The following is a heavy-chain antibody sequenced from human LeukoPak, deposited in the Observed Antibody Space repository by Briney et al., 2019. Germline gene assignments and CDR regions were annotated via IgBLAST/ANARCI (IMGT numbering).Heavy chain of an antibody. CDR1: GFTFSSYG. V-gene: IGHV3-30*02. Sequence: QPGGSLRPSCAASGFTFSSYGMHWVRQAPGKGLEWVAFIRYDGSNKYYADSAKGRFTISRDNSKNTLYLQMNSLRAEDTAVYYCAKDPYCSSTSCPRDYWGQGTLVTVSS. J-gene: IGHJ4*02. D-gene: IGHD2-2*01. CDR2: IRYDGSNK. CDR3: AKDPYCSSTSCPRDY.